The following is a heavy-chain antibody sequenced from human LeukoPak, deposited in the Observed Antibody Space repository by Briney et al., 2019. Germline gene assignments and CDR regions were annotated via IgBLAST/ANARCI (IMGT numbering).Heavy chain of an antibody. D-gene: IGHD6-13*01. Sequence: GGSLRLSCAASGFTFSSYSMNWVRQAPGKGLEWVSSISSSSSYIYCADSVKGRFTISRDNAKNSLYLQMNSLRAEDTAVYYCVRAQGIAAAALDYWGQGTLVTVSS. J-gene: IGHJ4*02. CDR2: ISSSSSYI. V-gene: IGHV3-21*01. CDR3: VRAQGIAAAALDY. CDR1: GFTFSSYS.